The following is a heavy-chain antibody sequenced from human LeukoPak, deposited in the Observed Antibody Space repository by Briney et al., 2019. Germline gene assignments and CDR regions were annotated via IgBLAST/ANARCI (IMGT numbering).Heavy chain of an antibody. V-gene: IGHV1-69-2*01. CDR1: GYTFTDYY. D-gene: IGHD5-12*01. CDR3: ATVDIVATIRGWFDP. CDR2: VDPEDGET. J-gene: IGHJ5*02. Sequence: ASVKVSCKVSGYTFTDYYMHWLQQAPGKGLEWMGLVDPEDGETIYAEKFQGRVTITADTSTDTAYMELSSLRSEDTAVYYCATVDIVATIRGWFDPWGQGTLVTVSS.